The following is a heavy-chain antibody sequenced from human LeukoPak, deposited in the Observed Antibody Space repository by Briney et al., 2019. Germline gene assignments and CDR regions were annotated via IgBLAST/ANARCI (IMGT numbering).Heavy chain of an antibody. Sequence: XGSLRLSCAASGFTFSSYNMNWVRQAPGKGLEWVANIRQDGDTKYYVDSVKGRFTISRDNAMNSLYLQMNSLRAEDTAVYYCARDYYGYQDYWGQGTLVTVSS. CDR2: IRQDGDTK. V-gene: IGHV3-7*01. CDR3: ARDYYGYQDY. J-gene: IGHJ4*02. D-gene: IGHD3-10*01. CDR1: GFTFSSYN.